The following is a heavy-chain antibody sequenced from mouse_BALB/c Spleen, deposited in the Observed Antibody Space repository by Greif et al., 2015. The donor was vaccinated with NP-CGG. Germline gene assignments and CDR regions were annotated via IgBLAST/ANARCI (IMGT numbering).Heavy chain of an antibody. CDR3: AIYYGSSYAMDY. Sequence: QVQLQQSGAELAKPGASVKMSCKASGYTFTSYWMHWVKQRPGQGLEWIGYINPSTGYTEYNQKFKDKATLTADKSSSTAYMQLSSLTSEDSAVYYCAIYYGSSYAMDYWGQGTSVTVSS. CDR2: INPSTGYT. CDR1: GYTFTSYW. J-gene: IGHJ4*01. D-gene: IGHD1-1*01. V-gene: IGHV1-7*01.